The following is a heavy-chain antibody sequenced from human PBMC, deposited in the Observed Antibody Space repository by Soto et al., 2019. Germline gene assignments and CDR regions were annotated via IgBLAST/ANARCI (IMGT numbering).Heavy chain of an antibody. Sequence: ASVKVSCKASGYTFTNYGISWVRQAPGQGLEWMGWISVYNGNRDYAQKFQGRVTMTADTSTNTAYMELKSLTSDDTAVYYCARDRSSSDYWGQGTQVTVSS. D-gene: IGHD6-19*01. CDR2: ISVYNGNR. CDR1: GYTFTNYG. J-gene: IGHJ4*02. V-gene: IGHV1-18*01. CDR3: ARDRSSSDY.